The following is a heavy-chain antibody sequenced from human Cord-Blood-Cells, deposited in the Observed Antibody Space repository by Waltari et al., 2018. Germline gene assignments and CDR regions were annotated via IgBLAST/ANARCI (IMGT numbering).Heavy chain of an antibody. CDR2: INHSGST. D-gene: IGHD3-9*01. CDR3: ARDGLRYNYYYYYGMDV. CDR1: GGSFSGYY. Sequence: QVQLQQWGAGLLKPSETLSLTCAVYGGSFSGYYWCWIRQPPGKGLEWIGEINHSGSTNYNPSLKSRVTISVDTSKNQFSLKLSSVTAADTAVYYCARDGLRYNYYYYYGMDVWGQGTTVTVSS. V-gene: IGHV4-34*01. J-gene: IGHJ6*02.